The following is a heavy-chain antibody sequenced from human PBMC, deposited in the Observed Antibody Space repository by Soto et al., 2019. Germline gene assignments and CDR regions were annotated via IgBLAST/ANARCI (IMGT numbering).Heavy chain of an antibody. V-gene: IGHV4-30-2*02. Sequence: PSETLSLTCAVPGGSISSGGYSWSWIRQPPGKGLEWIGYIYHSGSTYYNPSLKSRVTISVDTSKNQFSLKLSSVTAADTAVYYCARQSYYDSSGYYFDYWGQGTLVTVSS. J-gene: IGHJ4*02. D-gene: IGHD3-22*01. CDR1: GGSISSGGYS. CDR2: IYHSGST. CDR3: ARQSYYDSSGYYFDY.